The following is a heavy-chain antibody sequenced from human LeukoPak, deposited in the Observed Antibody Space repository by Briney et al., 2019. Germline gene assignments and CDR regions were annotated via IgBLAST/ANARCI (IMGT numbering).Heavy chain of an antibody. D-gene: IGHD3-10*01. J-gene: IGHJ4*02. V-gene: IGHV7-4-1*02. CDR1: GYTFTIYA. CDR3: ARVDPGRITMVRGVIMLDY. Sequence: ASVTVSCKASGYTFTIYAMNWVRQAPGQGLEWMGWINTNTGNPTYAQGFTGRFVFSLDTSVSTAYLQISSLKAEDTAVYYCARVDPGRITMVRGVIMLDYWGQGTLVTVSS. CDR2: INTNTGNP.